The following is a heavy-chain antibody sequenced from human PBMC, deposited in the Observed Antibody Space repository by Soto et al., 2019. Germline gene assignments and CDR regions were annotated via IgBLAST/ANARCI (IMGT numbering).Heavy chain of an antibody. CDR3: AKDTLGGSGYSYGTPDY. V-gene: IGHV3-30*18. D-gene: IGHD5-18*01. CDR1: GFTFSIYG. J-gene: IGHJ4*02. Sequence: HPGGSLRLSCAASGFTFSIYGMHWVRQAPGKGLEWVAVISYDGSNKYYADSVKGRFTISRDNSKNTLYLQMNSLRAEDTAVYYCAKDTLGGSGYSYGTPDYWGQGTLVTVSS. CDR2: ISYDGSNK.